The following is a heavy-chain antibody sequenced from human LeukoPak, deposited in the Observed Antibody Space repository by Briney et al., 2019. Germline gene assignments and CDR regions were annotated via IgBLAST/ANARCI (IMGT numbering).Heavy chain of an antibody. CDR1: GYTFTGYY. J-gene: IGHJ3*02. CDR2: INPNSGGT. CDR3: ARDSRFGELLIDAFDI. Sequence: ASVKVSCKASGYTFTGYYMHWVRQAPGQGLEWMGWINPNSGGTNYAQKFQGRVTMTRDTSISTAYMELSRLRSDDTAVYYCARDSRFGELLIDAFDIWGQGTMVTVSS. D-gene: IGHD3-10*01. V-gene: IGHV1-2*02.